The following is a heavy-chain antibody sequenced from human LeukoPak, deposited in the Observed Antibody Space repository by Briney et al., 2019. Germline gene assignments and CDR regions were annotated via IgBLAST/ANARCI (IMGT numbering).Heavy chain of an antibody. Sequence: PGGSLRLSCAASGFTFSSYSMTWVRQAPGKGLEWVSSISSSSSYIYYADSVKGRFTISRDNAKNSLYLQMNSLRAEDTAVYYCARDEGYCSSTSCPHGMDVWGQGTTVTVSS. J-gene: IGHJ6*02. D-gene: IGHD2-2*01. CDR2: ISSSSSYI. V-gene: IGHV3-21*01. CDR1: GFTFSSYS. CDR3: ARDEGYCSSTSCPHGMDV.